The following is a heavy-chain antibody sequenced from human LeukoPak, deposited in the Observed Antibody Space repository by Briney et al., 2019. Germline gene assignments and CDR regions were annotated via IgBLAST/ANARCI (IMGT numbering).Heavy chain of an antibody. CDR1: GFTFSDYY. V-gene: IGHV3-11*06. Sequence: PGGSLRLSCVASGFTFSDYYMTWIRQAPGKGLEWVSFIRSGTGNTYYADSVKGRFTISRDNAKNSLYLQMNSLRAEDTAVYYCARDLVSRSNYWGQGTPVTVSS. CDR2: IRSGTGNT. D-gene: IGHD6-6*01. CDR3: ARDLVSRSNY. J-gene: IGHJ4*02.